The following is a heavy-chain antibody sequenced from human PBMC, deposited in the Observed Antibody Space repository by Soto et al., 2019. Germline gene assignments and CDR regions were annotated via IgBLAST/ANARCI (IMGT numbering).Heavy chain of an antibody. Sequence: QVQLVESGGGVVQPGRSLRLSCAASGFTFSSYGMHWVRQAPGKGLEWVAVIWYDGSNKYYADSVKGRFTISRDNSKNSLYLQMNSLRAEDTAVSYCARDVVSYSSSWYYYYYYGMDVWGQGTTVTVSS. CDR1: GFTFSSYG. CDR2: IWYDGSNK. V-gene: IGHV3-33*01. D-gene: IGHD6-13*01. J-gene: IGHJ6*02. CDR3: ARDVVSYSSSWYYYYYYGMDV.